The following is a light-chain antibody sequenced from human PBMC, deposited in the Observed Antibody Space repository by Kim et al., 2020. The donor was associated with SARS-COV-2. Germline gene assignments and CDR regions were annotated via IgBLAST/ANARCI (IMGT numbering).Light chain of an antibody. CDR3: QSYDNSLTGLWV. Sequence: QSVLTQPPSLSGAPGQRVTISCTGTNSNIGAGYDVHWYRQLPGTAPQLLIYGNINRPSGVPDRFSGSKSGTSASLAITGLQAEDEADYYCQSYDNSLTGLWVFGGGTQLTVL. J-gene: IGLJ3*02. V-gene: IGLV1-40*01. CDR1: NSNIGAGYD. CDR2: GNI.